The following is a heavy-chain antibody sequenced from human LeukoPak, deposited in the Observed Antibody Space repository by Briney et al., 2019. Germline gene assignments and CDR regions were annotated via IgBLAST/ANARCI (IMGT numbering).Heavy chain of an antibody. Sequence: SETLSLTCTVSGGSVSNKYWSWIRQPPGKGLEWIGYIYYSGSTNYNPSLKSRVTISVDTSKNQFSLKLSSVTAADTAVYYCARDYYGSGSYYNYWGQGTLVTVSS. J-gene: IGHJ4*02. V-gene: IGHV4-59*02. CDR3: ARDYYGSGSYYNY. CDR1: GGSVSNKY. CDR2: IYYSGST. D-gene: IGHD3-10*01.